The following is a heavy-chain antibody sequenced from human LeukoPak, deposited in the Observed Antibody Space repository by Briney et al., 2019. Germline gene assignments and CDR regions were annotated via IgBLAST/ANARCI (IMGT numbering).Heavy chain of an antibody. Sequence: PSETLSLTCTVSGGSISSYYWSWIRQPPGKGLEWIGEINHSGSTNYNPSLKSRVTISVDTSKNQFSLKLSSVTAADTAVYYCARGRGSGWYRGNYFDYWGQGTLVTVSS. V-gene: IGHV4-34*01. CDR1: GGSISSYY. CDR3: ARGRGSGWYRGNYFDY. J-gene: IGHJ4*02. CDR2: INHSGST. D-gene: IGHD6-19*01.